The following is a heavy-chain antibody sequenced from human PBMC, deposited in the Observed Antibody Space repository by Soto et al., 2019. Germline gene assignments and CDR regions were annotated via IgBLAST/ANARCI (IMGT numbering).Heavy chain of an antibody. V-gene: IGHV1-46*01. Sequence: QVQLVQSGAEVKKPGASVKVSCKASGYTFTSYYMHWVRQAPGQGLEWMGIINPSGGSTSYAQKFQGRVTMTRDTSTSIVYMELSSLRSEDTAVYYCARDRRNWNDGNYYYYGMDVWGQGTTVTVSS. CDR2: INPSGGST. CDR3: ARDRRNWNDGNYYYYGMDV. D-gene: IGHD1-1*01. CDR1: GYTFTSYY. J-gene: IGHJ6*02.